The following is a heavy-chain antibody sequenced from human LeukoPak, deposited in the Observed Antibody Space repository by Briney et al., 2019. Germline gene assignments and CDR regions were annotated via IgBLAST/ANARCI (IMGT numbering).Heavy chain of an antibody. Sequence: SETLSLTCTVSGGSISSYYWSWIRQPPGKGLEGIGYIYYSGSTNYNPSLKSRVTISVDTSKNQFSLKLSSVPAADTAVYYCARQGDIVVVPAAFFDYWGQGTLVTVSS. V-gene: IGHV4-59*08. CDR1: GGSISSYY. J-gene: IGHJ4*02. D-gene: IGHD2-2*01. CDR2: IYYSGST. CDR3: ARQGDIVVVPAAFFDY.